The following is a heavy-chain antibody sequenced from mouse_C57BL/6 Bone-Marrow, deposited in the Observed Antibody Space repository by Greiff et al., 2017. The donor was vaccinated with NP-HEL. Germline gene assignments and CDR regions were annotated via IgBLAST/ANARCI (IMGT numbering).Heavy chain of an antibody. J-gene: IGHJ2*01. CDR3: ARPPLRAWWFDY. V-gene: IGHV1-55*01. D-gene: IGHD1-1*02. CDR2: IYPGSGST. CDR1: GYTFTSYW. Sequence: QVQLQQPGAELVKPGASVKMSCKASGYTFTSYWITWVKQRPGQGLEWIGDIYPGSGSTNYNEKFKSKATLTVDTSSSTAYMQLSSLTSEDSAVYYCARPPLRAWWFDYWGQGTTLTVSS.